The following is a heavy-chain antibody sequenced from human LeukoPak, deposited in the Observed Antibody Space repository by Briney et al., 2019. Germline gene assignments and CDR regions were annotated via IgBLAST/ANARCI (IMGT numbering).Heavy chain of an antibody. J-gene: IGHJ6*02. V-gene: IGHV3-11*01. D-gene: IGHD6-19*01. CDR3: ARAPPPPYLNSGWYGLRYYGMDV. CDR2: ISSSGSTI. CDR1: GFTFSDYY. Sequence: PGGSLRLSCAASGFTFSDYYMSWIRQAPGKGLEWVSYISSSGSTIYYADSVKGRFTISRDNAKNSLYLQMNSPRAEDTAVYYCARAPPPPYLNSGWYGLRYYGMDVWGQGTTVTVSS.